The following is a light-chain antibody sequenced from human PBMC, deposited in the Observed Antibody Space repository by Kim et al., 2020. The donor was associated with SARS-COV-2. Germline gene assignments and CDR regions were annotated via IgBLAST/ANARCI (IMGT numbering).Light chain of an antibody. CDR1: SSDIGGYNY. CDR2: GVT. V-gene: IGLV2-14*03. Sequence: QSVLTQPASVSGSPGQSITISCTGTSSDIGGYNYVSWYQQHPGKAPKLMIYGVTNRPSGVSNRFSGSKSGNTASLTISGLQAEDEADYYCSSYTISNTLVVFGGGTQLTV. J-gene: IGLJ2*01. CDR3: SSYTISNTLVV.